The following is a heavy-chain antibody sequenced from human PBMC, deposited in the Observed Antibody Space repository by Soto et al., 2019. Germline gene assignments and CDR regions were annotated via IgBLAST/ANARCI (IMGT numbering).Heavy chain of an antibody. V-gene: IGHV2-5*02. Sequence: QITLKESGPTLVKPTQTLTLTCTFSGFSLSTSGVGVGWIRQPPGQALEWLALIYWDDDKRYSPSLKSRLTIPKDTSKNQVVLTMTNMDPVDTATYYCAHRPYYYDSSGYSREGYFQHWGQGTLVTVSS. CDR1: GFSLSTSGVG. J-gene: IGHJ1*01. CDR3: AHRPYYYDSSGYSREGYFQH. D-gene: IGHD3-22*01. CDR2: IYWDDDK.